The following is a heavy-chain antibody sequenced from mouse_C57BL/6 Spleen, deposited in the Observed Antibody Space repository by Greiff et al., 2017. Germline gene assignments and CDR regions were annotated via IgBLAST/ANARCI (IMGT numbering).Heavy chain of an antibody. V-gene: IGHV1-15*01. CDR3: TMSYCGSSTGFAY. D-gene: IGHD1-1*01. Sequence: VQLQQSGAELVRPGASVTLSCKASGYTFTDYEMHWVKQTPVHGLEWIGAIDPETGGTAYNQKFKGKAILTADKSSSTAYMELRSLTSEDSAVYYCTMSYCGSSTGFAYWGQGTLVTVSA. CDR1: GYTFTDYE. CDR2: IDPETGGT. J-gene: IGHJ3*01.